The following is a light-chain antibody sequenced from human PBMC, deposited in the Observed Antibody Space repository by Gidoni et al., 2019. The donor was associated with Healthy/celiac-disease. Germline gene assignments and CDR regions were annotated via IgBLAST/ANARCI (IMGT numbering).Light chain of an antibody. CDR3: QQYNSYSYT. V-gene: IGKV1-5*03. J-gene: IGKJ2*01. CDR1: QSISSW. CDR2: KAS. Sequence: IQMTQSPSTLSASVGDRVTITCRASQSISSWLDWYQQKPGKAPKLLIYKASSLESGVPSRFSGSGSGTEFTLTISSLQPDDFATYYCQQYNSYSYTFGQGTKLEIK.